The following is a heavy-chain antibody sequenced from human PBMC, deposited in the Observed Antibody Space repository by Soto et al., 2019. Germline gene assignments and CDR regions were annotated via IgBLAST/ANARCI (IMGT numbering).Heavy chain of an antibody. Sequence: GASLKVYCNTSEYTFANYHMHCVRHAPGQGLEWMGTINPSGGSTSYAQKFQGRVTMTWDTSTSTVYMEVSSLRSEDTAVYYCARDLVGPTGFGYWGQGTLVTVSS. D-gene: IGHD1-26*01. CDR2: INPSGGST. CDR3: ARDLVGPTGFGY. CDR1: EYTFANYH. J-gene: IGHJ4*02. V-gene: IGHV1-46*01.